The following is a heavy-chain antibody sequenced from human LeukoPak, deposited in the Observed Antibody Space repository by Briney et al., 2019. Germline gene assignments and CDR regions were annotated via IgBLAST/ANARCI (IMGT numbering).Heavy chain of an antibody. CDR1: GFTFSSYA. CDR3: ARDRMALFDC. J-gene: IGHJ4*02. Sequence: GGPLRLSCAASGFTFSSYAMDWVGKAPGKGLEWVAVISYDGSNKYYADSVKGRFTISRDNSKNTLDLQMNSLRAEDTAVYYCARDRMALFDCWGQGTLVTVSS. D-gene: IGHD5-24*01. CDR2: ISYDGSNK. V-gene: IGHV3-30-3*01.